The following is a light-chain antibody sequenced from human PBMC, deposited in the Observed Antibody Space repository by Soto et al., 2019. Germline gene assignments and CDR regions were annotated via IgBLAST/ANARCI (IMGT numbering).Light chain of an antibody. CDR2: GAS. CDR3: QQANSFPLT. CDR1: QGSGSW. V-gene: IGKV1-12*01. Sequence: DIQMTQSPSSVSASVGDRVTITCRASQGSGSWLAWYQQKPGQAPKLLIYGASSLQSGVTSRFSGSGSGPDFTLTSSSLQPEDFATYYCQQANSFPLTFGGGTKVEIK. J-gene: IGKJ4*01.